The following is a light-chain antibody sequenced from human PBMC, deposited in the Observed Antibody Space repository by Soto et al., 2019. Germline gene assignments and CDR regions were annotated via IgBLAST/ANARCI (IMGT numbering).Light chain of an antibody. V-gene: IGKV3-20*01. Sequence: EIVLTQSPGTLSLSPGERATLSCRASQSVRSNYLAWYQQKPGQAPRLLIYGASSRATGIPARFSGRGSGTDFTLTTSRPDPEDFAVYYCDHYGSSADTFGQGTTLEIK. CDR1: QSVRSNY. J-gene: IGKJ2*01. CDR3: DHYGSSADT. CDR2: GAS.